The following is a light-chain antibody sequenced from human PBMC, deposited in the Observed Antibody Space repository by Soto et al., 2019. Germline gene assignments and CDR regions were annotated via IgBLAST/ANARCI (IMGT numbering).Light chain of an antibody. Sequence: IQMTQSPCSLSASVLDRVTITCRASQSIIKCLNWYQHKPGKAPLLLIFAASNLQSGVPSRFSGSGSATDFTLTINSLQPEDFATYYCQQSYSSPWTFGPGTKVDSK. CDR3: QQSYSSPWT. J-gene: IGKJ1*01. V-gene: IGKV1-39*01. CDR2: AAS. CDR1: QSIIKC.